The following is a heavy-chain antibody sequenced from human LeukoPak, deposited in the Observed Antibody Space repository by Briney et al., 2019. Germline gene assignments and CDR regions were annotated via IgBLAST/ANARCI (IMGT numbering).Heavy chain of an antibody. CDR1: GYSISSVYS. D-gene: IGHD2-21*02. J-gene: IGHJ4*02. Sequence: SETLSLTCTVSGYSISSVYSWGWIRQPPGKGLEWSGSIYHSGSTYYNPSLKGRVTISVDTSKNQFSLKLSSVTAADTAVYYCARGGRLDIVVVTVLINWGQGTLVTVSS. V-gene: IGHV4-38-2*02. CDR2: IYHSGST. CDR3: ARGGRLDIVVVTVLIN.